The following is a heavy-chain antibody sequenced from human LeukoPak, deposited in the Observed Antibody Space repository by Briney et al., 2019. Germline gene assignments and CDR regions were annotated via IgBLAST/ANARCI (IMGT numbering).Heavy chain of an antibody. D-gene: IGHD5-12*01. J-gene: IGHJ3*02. CDR2: IRYDGSNK. CDR3: ARDIIVADTSAYDI. Sequence: PGGSLRLSCAASGFTFSSYGMHWVRQAPGKGLEWVAFIRYDGSNKYYADSVKGRFTISRDNAKNSLYLQLNSLRADDTAVYYCARDIIVADTSAYDIWGHGTMVTVSS. V-gene: IGHV3-30*02. CDR1: GFTFSSYG.